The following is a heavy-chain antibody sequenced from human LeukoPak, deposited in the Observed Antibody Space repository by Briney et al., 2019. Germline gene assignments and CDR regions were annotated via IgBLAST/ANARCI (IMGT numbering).Heavy chain of an antibody. D-gene: IGHD3-10*01. J-gene: IGHJ4*02. Sequence: GSVKVSCKASGYTFTSYYMHWVRQAPGQGLEWMGIINPSGGSTSYAQKFQDRVTMTRDTSTSTVYMELSSLRSEDTAVYYCAMGETFGPFDYWGQGTLVTVSS. CDR3: AMGETFGPFDY. CDR1: GYTFTSYY. V-gene: IGHV1-46*01. CDR2: INPSGGST.